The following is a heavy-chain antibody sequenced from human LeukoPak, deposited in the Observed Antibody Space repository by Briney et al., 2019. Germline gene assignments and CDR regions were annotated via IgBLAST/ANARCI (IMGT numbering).Heavy chain of an antibody. J-gene: IGHJ4*02. CDR1: GGSISSYY. V-gene: IGHV4-4*07. Sequence: SETLSLTCTVSGGSISSYYWTWIRQPAGKGLEWIGRIHTSGGTNYNPSLKSRVTMSVDTSKNQFSLKLSSVTAADTAVYYCARVGGYSSSSGVYFDYWGQGTLVTASS. D-gene: IGHD6-6*01. CDR3: ARVGGYSSSSGVYFDY. CDR2: IHTSGGT.